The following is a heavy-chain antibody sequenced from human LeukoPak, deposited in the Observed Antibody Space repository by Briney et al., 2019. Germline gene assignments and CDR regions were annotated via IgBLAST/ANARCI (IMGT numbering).Heavy chain of an antibody. CDR1: GFTFGSYT. Sequence: GGSLRLSCAASGFTFGSYTMTWVRQAPGKGLEWSSVISGNGATTYYADSVKGRFTISRDSSKSTLYLQMNSLRVEDTAVYYCAKGRTGYIPDSWGQGTLVTVSS. D-gene: IGHD6-13*01. CDR2: ISGNGATT. V-gene: IGHV3-23*01. CDR3: AKGRTGYIPDS. J-gene: IGHJ4*02.